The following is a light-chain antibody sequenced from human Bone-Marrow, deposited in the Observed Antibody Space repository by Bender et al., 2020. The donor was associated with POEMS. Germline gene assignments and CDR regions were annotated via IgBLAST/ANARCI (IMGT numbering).Light chain of an antibody. Sequence: QSALTQPASVSGSPGQSITITCTGTRNDIGGYDLVSWYRQDPGKAPKLMISEVTRRPSGVSIGFSGSKFGNTASLTISGLQADDGADYYCSSYGGSTFPVVFGGGTRLTVL. J-gene: IGLJ2*01. V-gene: IGLV2-23*02. CDR1: RNDIGGYDL. CDR2: EVT. CDR3: SSYGGSTFPVV.